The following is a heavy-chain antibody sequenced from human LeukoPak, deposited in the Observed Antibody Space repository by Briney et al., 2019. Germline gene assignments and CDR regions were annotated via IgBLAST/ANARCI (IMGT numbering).Heavy chain of an antibody. V-gene: IGHV4-34*01. CDR1: GGSFSDYY. CDR2: INHSGST. J-gene: IGHJ5*02. Sequence: SETLSLTCAVYGGSFSDYYCRWIRQPPGKGLEWIGEINHSGSTNYNPSLKSRVTISVDTSKTQFSLRLYSVTAADTALYCCAPRTIAYSYGPQGSSWGQGTLVTVSS. D-gene: IGHD5-18*01. CDR3: APRTIAYSYGPQGSS.